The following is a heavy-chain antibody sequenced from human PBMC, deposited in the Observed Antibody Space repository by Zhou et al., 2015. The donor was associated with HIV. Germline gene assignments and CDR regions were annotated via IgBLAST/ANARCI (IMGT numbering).Heavy chain of an antibody. CDR1: GDIFSNFA. D-gene: IGHD5-18*01. CDR3: ARGSTAMAPGLLLGYGMDV. CDR2: IIPIFGTA. J-gene: IGHJ6*02. V-gene: IGHV1-69*01. Sequence: QVQLVQSGAEVKKPGSSVKVSCKTSGDIFSNFAVSWVRQGPGQGLEWMGGIIPIFGTANYAQKFQGRVTITADESTSTAYMELSSLRSEDTAVYYCARGSTAMAPGLLLGYGMDVWGQGTTVTVSS.